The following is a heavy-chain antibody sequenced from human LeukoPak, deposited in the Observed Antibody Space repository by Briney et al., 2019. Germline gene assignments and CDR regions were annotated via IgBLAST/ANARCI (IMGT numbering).Heavy chain of an antibody. CDR3: ARVGPPPNWFDP. V-gene: IGHV1-8*03. J-gene: IGHJ5*02. Sequence: ASVKVSCKASGYTFTSYDINWVRQATGQGLEWMGWMNPNSGNTGYAQKFQGRVTITRNTSISTAYMERSSLRSEDTAVYYCARVGPPPNWFDPWGQGTLVTVSS. D-gene: IGHD1-14*01. CDR1: GYTFTSYD. CDR2: MNPNSGNT.